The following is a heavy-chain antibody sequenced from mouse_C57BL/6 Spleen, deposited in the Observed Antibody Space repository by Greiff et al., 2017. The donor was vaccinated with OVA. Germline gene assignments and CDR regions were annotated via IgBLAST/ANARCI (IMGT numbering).Heavy chain of an antibody. J-gene: IGHJ2*01. CDR2: ISSGGSYT. CDR1: GFTFSSYG. D-gene: IGHD3-2*02. Sequence: EVKLVESGGDLVKPGGSLKLSCAASGFTFSSYGMSWVRQTPDKRLEWVATISSGGSYTYYPDSVKGRFTISRDNAKNTLYLQMSSLKSEDTAMYYCARRVDSSGYFDYWGQGTTLTVSS. CDR3: ARRVDSSGYFDY. V-gene: IGHV5-6*02.